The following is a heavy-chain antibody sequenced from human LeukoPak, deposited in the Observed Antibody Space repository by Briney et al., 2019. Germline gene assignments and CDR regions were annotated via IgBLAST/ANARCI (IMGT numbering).Heavy chain of an antibody. Sequence: GGSLRLSCAASGFTFGSYGMHWVRQAPGKGLEWVAFIRYDGSNKYYADSVKGRFTISRDNSKNTLYLQMNSLRAEDTAVYYCAKVWDDSSGYLQYYFDYWGQGTLVTVSS. CDR1: GFTFGSYG. CDR3: AKVWDDSSGYLQYYFDY. J-gene: IGHJ4*02. V-gene: IGHV3-30*02. D-gene: IGHD3-22*01. CDR2: IRYDGSNK.